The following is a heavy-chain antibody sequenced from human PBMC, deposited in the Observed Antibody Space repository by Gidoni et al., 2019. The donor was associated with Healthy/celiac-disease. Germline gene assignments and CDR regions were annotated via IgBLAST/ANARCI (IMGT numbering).Heavy chain of an antibody. CDR3: ARDYYDSSGYCYFDY. CDR1: GFTFSSNY. J-gene: IGHJ4*02. D-gene: IGHD3-22*01. Sequence: EVQLVESWGGLVQPGGSLRLPCAAPGFTFSSNYMSWVRQAQGKGLEWVSVIYGGGSTYYADSVKGRFTISRDNSKNTLYLQMNSLRAEDTAVYYCARDYYDSSGYCYFDYWGQGTLVTVSS. CDR2: IYGGGST. V-gene: IGHV3-66*02.